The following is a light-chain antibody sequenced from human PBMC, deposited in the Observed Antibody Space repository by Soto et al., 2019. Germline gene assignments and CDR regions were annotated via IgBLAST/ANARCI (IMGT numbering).Light chain of an antibody. Sequence: EIVITQSPATLSVSPGDRATLSCRASESVTSSLAWYQQKPGQPPRLLIYAASTRATDVPARFSGGGSETDFTLTISGLQSEDSAVYFCQQYNNWPFSFGQGTRLEIK. CDR2: AAS. J-gene: IGKJ5*01. CDR1: ESVTSS. V-gene: IGKV3-15*01. CDR3: QQYNNWPFS.